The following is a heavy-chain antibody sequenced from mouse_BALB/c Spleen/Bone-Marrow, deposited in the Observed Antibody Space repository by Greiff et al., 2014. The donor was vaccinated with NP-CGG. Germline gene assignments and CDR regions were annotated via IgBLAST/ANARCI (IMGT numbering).Heavy chain of an antibody. J-gene: IGHJ4*01. Sequence: EVHLVESGAELVKPGASVKLSCTASGFNIKDTYMHWVKQRPEQGLEWIGRIDPANGNTKYDPKFQGKATITADTSSNTAYPQLSSLTSEDTAVYYCARSRDYGSSYYAMDYWGQGTSVTVSS. V-gene: IGHV14-3*02. CDR2: IDPANGNT. D-gene: IGHD1-1*01. CDR3: ARSRDYGSSYYAMDY. CDR1: GFNIKDTY.